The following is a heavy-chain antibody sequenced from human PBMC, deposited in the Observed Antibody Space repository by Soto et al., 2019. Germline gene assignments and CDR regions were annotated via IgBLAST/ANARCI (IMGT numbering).Heavy chain of an antibody. V-gene: IGHV1-2*02. D-gene: IGHD2-15*01. CDR2: INPNSGGT. J-gene: IGHJ3*02. CDR3: ARGRISYCSGGSCPLAAFDI. CDR1: GYTFTGYY. Sequence: GASVKVSCKASGYTFTGYYMHWVRQAPGQGLGWMGWINPNSGGTNYAQKFQGRVTMTRDTSISTAYMELSRLRSDDTAVNYCARGRISYCSGGSCPLAAFDIWGQGTMVTVSS.